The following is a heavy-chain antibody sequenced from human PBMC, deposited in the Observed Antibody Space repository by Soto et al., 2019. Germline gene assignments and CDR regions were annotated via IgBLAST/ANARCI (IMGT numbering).Heavy chain of an antibody. CDR1: GFTFTSYG. Sequence: QVQLVQSGAEVKKPGASMKVSCKASGFTFTSYGISWVRQAPGQGLEWMGWVSAYNGNTHYAQKLQGRVTMTTDTYQTTAYMELRSLRSDDTAVYYCSRGVSSWQPHEDYWGQGTLVTVSS. CDR2: VSAYNGNT. CDR3: SRGVSSWQPHEDY. J-gene: IGHJ4*02. D-gene: IGHD6-13*01. V-gene: IGHV1-18*01.